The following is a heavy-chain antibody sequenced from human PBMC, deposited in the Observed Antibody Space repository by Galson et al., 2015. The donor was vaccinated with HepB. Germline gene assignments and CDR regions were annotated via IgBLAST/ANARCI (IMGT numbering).Heavy chain of an antibody. CDR1: GFSLSTSGVG. V-gene: IGHV2-5*02. D-gene: IGHD1-26*01. CDR3: AHSPQPRQGGGSYNWFDP. Sequence: PALVKPTQTLTLTCTFSGFSLSTSGVGVGWIRQPPGKALEWLALIYWDDDKRYSPSLKSRLTITKDTSKNQVVLTMTNMDPVDTATYYCAHSPQPRQGGGSYNWFDPWGQGTLVTVSS. CDR2: IYWDDDK. J-gene: IGHJ5*02.